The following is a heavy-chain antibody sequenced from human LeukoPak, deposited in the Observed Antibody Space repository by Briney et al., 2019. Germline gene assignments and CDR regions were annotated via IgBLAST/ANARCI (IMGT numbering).Heavy chain of an antibody. Sequence: GGSLRLSCAASGFTFSSYAMSWVRQAPGKGLEWVSAISGSGGSTYYADSVKGRFTISRDNSKNTLYLQMNSLRAEDTAVYYCARAYRITMIVPTFDYWGQGTLVTVSS. CDR1: GFTFSSYA. CDR2: ISGSGGST. CDR3: ARAYRITMIVPTFDY. V-gene: IGHV3-23*01. D-gene: IGHD3-22*01. J-gene: IGHJ4*02.